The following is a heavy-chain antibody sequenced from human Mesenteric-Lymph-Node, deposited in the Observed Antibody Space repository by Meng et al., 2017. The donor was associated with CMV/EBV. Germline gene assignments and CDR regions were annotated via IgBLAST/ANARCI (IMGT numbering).Heavy chain of an antibody. Sequence: VGSLSSGVFYWGWIRQPPGKGLEWIAYIYYTGITFYNPSLKSRLTVSVDASTSQFSLRLTSVTASDTAVYYCARLIYDYWSAEGDYWGQGTLVTVSS. CDR3: ARLIYDYWSAEGDY. D-gene: IGHD3-3*01. CDR2: IYYTGIT. CDR1: VGSLSSGVFY. J-gene: IGHJ4*02. V-gene: IGHV4-30-4*08.